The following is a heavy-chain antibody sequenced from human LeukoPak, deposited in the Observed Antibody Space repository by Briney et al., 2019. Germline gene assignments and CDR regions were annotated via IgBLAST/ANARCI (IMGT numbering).Heavy chain of an antibody. D-gene: IGHD6-13*01. CDR1: GVSISSYY. CDR3: GALIAAAGWYFDY. Sequence: SETLSLTCTVSGVSISSYYWSWVRQPPGKGLEWVGYIYYSGRTNYNPSLKIRLTISVDTSKNQFSLKLSSVTAADTAVYYCGALIAAAGWYFDYWGRGTLVTVSS. V-gene: IGHV4-59*01. CDR2: IYYSGRT. J-gene: IGHJ4*02.